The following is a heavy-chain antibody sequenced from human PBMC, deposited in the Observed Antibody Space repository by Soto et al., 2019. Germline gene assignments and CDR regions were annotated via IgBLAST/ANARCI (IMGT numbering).Heavy chain of an antibody. CDR1: GYSLTSYW. CDR3: ARGLYCSSTSCYSPAFDI. Sequence: GESLKISCKGSGYSLTSYWISWVRQMPGKGLEWMGRIDPSDSYTNYSPSFQGHVTISADKSISTAYLQWSSLKASDTAMYYCARGLYCSSTSCYSPAFDIWGQGTMVTVSS. D-gene: IGHD2-2*01. V-gene: IGHV5-10-1*01. CDR2: IDPSDSYT. J-gene: IGHJ3*02.